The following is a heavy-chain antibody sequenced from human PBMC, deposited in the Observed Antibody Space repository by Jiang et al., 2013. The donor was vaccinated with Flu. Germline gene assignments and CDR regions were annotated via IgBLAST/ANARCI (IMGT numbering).Heavy chain of an antibody. Sequence: GSGLVKPSQTLSLTCTVSGGSISSGGYYWSWIRQHPGKGLEWIGYIYYSGSTYYNPSLKSRVTISVDTSKNQFSLKLSSVTAADTAVYYCARGDSSGYYLLDYWGQGTLVTVSS. CDR2: IYYSGST. J-gene: IGHJ4*02. D-gene: IGHD3-22*01. CDR1: GGSISSGGYY. CDR3: ARGDSSGYYLLDY. V-gene: IGHV4-31*03.